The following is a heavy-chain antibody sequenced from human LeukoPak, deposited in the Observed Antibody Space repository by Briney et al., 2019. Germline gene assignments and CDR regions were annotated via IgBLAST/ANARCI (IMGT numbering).Heavy chain of an antibody. Sequence: ASVKVSCKASGYTFTSYGISWVRQAPGQGLEWMGWISAYNGNTNYAQKLQGRVTMTTDTSTSTAYMELRSLRSDDTAVYYCARHPDGDDYYDSSGWGHWGQGTLVTVSS. J-gene: IGHJ4*02. CDR3: ARHPDGDDYYDSSGWGH. D-gene: IGHD3-22*01. CDR2: ISAYNGNT. V-gene: IGHV1-18*01. CDR1: GYTFTSYG.